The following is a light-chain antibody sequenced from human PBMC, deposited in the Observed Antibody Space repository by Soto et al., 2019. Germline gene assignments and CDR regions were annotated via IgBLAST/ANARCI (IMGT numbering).Light chain of an antibody. Sequence: EIVLTQSPGTLSLSPGERATLSCGASQTINYSYLAGYQQKPGQAPRLLIYGASSRATGIPDRFSGRGSGTDFTLTISRLEPEDVAVYYCQHYGASPFPFGPGTKVDIK. CDR3: QHYGASPFP. J-gene: IGKJ3*01. V-gene: IGKV3-20*01. CDR1: QTINYSY. CDR2: GAS.